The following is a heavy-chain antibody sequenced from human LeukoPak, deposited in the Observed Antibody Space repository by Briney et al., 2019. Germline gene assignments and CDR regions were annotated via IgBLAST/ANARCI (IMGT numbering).Heavy chain of an antibody. Sequence: SVKVSCKTSGGTFSSSAITWVRQAPGQGLEWMGGIIPIFGTANYAQKFRGRVTITAGESTNTAYVELSSLRSEDTAVYYCARLRVYIVATINYYYYGMDVWGQGTTVTVSS. J-gene: IGHJ6*02. CDR3: ARLRVYIVATINYYYYGMDV. CDR1: GGTFSSSA. D-gene: IGHD5-12*01. CDR2: IIPIFGTA. V-gene: IGHV1-69*01.